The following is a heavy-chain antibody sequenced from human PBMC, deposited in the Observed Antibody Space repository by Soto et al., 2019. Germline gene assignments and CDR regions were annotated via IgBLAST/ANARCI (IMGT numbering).Heavy chain of an antibody. J-gene: IGHJ6*02. Sequence: ASVKVSCKASGYTFTSYGISWVRQAPGQGLEWMGWISAYNGNTNYAQKLKGRVTMTTDTSTSTAYMELRSLRSDDTAVYYCARSSGPGPAYYYGMDVWGQGTTVTVSS. CDR1: GYTFTSYG. CDR2: ISAYNGNT. V-gene: IGHV1-18*01. CDR3: ARSSGPGPAYYYGMDV. D-gene: IGHD5-12*01.